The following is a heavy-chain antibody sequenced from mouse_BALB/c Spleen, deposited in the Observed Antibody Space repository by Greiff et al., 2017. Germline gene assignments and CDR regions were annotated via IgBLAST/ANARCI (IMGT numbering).Heavy chain of an antibody. V-gene: IGHV2-6-7*01. D-gene: IGHD2-14*01. CDR1: GFSLTGYG. Sequence: QVQLKESGPGLVAPSQSLSITCTVSGFSLTGYGVNWVRQPPGRGLEWLGMIWGDGSTDYNSALKSRLSISKDNSKSQVFLKMNSLQTDDTARYYCARDDRYDVYYAMDYWGQGTSVTVSS. J-gene: IGHJ4*01. CDR2: IWGDGST. CDR3: ARDDRYDVYYAMDY.